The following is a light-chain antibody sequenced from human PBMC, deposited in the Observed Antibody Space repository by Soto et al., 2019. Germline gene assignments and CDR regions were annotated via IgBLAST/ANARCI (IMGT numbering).Light chain of an antibody. Sequence: DIQMTQSPSTLSASVGDRVTITCRASQSISSWLAWYQQKPGKAPKLLIYDASRLESGVPSRFSGSGSGTELTLTISSLQPYDFATYYCQQYNSYSPWTFGQGTKVDIK. CDR1: QSISSW. CDR3: QQYNSYSPWT. J-gene: IGKJ1*01. V-gene: IGKV1-5*01. CDR2: DAS.